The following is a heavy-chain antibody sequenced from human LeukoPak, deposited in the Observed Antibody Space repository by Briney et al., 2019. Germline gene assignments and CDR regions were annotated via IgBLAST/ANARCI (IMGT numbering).Heavy chain of an antibody. CDR2: IYHSGST. CDR3: ARVYYYGSGSHIDY. J-gene: IGHJ4*02. CDR1: DDSISNYY. D-gene: IGHD3-10*01. Sequence: SETLSLTCTVSDDSISNYYWSWLRQPPGKGLEWIGSIYHSGSTYYNPSLKSRVTISVDTSKNQFSLKLSSVTAADTAVYYCARVYYYGSGSHIDYWGQGTLVTVSS. V-gene: IGHV4-38-2*02.